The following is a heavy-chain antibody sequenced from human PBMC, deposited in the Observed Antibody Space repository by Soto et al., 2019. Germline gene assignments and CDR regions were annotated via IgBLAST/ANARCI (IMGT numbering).Heavy chain of an antibody. V-gene: IGHV1-8*01. Sequence: ASVKASCKASGYAFTSYDINWVRQATGQGLEWMGWMNPNSGNTGYAQKFQGRVTMTRNTSISTAYMELSSLRSEDTAVYYCARANDYSNPYYYYYMDVWGKGTTVTVSS. J-gene: IGHJ6*03. CDR3: ARANDYSNPYYYYYMDV. D-gene: IGHD4-4*01. CDR1: GYAFTSYD. CDR2: MNPNSGNT.